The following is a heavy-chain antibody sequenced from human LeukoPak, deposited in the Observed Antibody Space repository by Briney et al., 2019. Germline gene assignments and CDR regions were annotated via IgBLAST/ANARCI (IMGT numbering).Heavy chain of an antibody. D-gene: IGHD2-21*02. CDR2: IKQDGSEK. J-gene: IGHJ2*01. CDR1: GFTFSNYW. CDR3: ARDYCGGDCANYWYFAL. Sequence: GGSLRLSCAASGFTFSNYWMGWVRQAPGKGLERVANIKQDGSEKYYVDSVKGRFTISRDNAKKSLYLQMNSLRAEDTAVYYCARDYCGGDCANYWYFALWGRGTLVTVSS. V-gene: IGHV3-7*05.